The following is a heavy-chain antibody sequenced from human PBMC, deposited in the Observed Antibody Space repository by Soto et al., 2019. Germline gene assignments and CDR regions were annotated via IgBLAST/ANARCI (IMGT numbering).Heavy chain of an antibody. Sequence: GGSLRLSCAASGFTFSSYAMHWVRQAPGKGLEWVAVISYDGSNKYYADSVKGRFTISRDNSKNTLYLQMNGLRAEDTAVYYSVRAITAPGWWGQGTLVTVSS. CDR3: VRAITAPGW. CDR1: GFTFSSYA. V-gene: IGHV3-30-3*01. CDR2: ISYDGSNK. D-gene: IGHD3-10*01. J-gene: IGHJ4*02.